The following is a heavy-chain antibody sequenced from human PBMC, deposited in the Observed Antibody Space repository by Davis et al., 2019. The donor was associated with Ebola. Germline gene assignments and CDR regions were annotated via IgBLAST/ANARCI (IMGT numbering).Heavy chain of an antibody. Sequence: MPSETLSLTCTASGGSISSSSYYWGWIRQPPGKGLEWIGSIFYSGNTYYNPSLKSRVTMSVDTPKNQFSLRLSSVTAADTAVYYCARRIAARPDCFDPWGQGTLVTVSS. J-gene: IGHJ5*02. CDR2: IFYSGNT. CDR1: GGSISSSSYY. D-gene: IGHD6-6*01. V-gene: IGHV4-39*01. CDR3: ARRIAARPDCFDP.